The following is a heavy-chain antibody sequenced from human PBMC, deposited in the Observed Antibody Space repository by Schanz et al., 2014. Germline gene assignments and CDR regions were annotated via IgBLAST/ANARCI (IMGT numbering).Heavy chain of an antibody. CDR2: INNSGST. CDR1: GGFISSINW. D-gene: IGHD2-2*01. V-gene: IGHV4-4*02. CDR3: ARDERDLPRSLFVF. J-gene: IGHJ4*02. Sequence: QVQLQESGPGLVKPSGTLSLTCAVSGGFISSINWWSWVRQSPGTGLEWIGEINNSGSTNYNPSLKSRVPISLDNSKSQFSLPLNAVTAADTAVYYCARDERDLPRSLFVFWGQGTLVTVSS.